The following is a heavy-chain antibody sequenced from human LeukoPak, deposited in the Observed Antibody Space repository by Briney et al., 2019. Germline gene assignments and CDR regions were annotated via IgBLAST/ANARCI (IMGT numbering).Heavy chain of an antibody. CDR2: IWYDGSNK. J-gene: IGHJ5*02. Sequence: GRSLRLSCAASGFTFSSYGMHWVRQAPGKGVEWVAVIWYDGSNKYYADSVKGRFTISRDNSKNTLYLQMNSPRAEDTAVYYCAKDFAPLVATSPNWFDPWGQGTLVTVSS. CDR1: GFTFSSYG. D-gene: IGHD5-12*01. V-gene: IGHV3-33*06. CDR3: AKDFAPLVATSPNWFDP.